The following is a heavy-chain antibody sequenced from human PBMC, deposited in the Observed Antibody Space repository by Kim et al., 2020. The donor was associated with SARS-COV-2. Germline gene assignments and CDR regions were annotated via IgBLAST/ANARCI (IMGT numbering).Heavy chain of an antibody. D-gene: IGHD6-13*01. J-gene: IGHJ3*02. V-gene: IGHV1-2*02. CDR3: AREGISQAFDI. CDR2: T. Sequence: TNYAQQFQGRVTMTREPSISTASMELSRLRSADTAVYYCAREGISQAFDIWGQGTMVTVSS.